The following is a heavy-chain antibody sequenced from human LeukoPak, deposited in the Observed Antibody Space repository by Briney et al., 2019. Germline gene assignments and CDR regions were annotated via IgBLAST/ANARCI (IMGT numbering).Heavy chain of an antibody. J-gene: IGHJ4*02. CDR3: ARGGKYHDYVWGSYIFDY. CDR1: GDPMSRYY. CDR2: IYYSGST. D-gene: IGHD3-16*01. Sequence: PSETLSLTCTVSGDPMSRYYWSWIRQPPGKGLEWIGYIYYSGSTNYNPSLKSRVTMSVDTSKNKFSLNLSSVTAADTAVYYCARGGKYHDYVWGSYIFDYWGQGTLVTVSS. V-gene: IGHV4-59*01.